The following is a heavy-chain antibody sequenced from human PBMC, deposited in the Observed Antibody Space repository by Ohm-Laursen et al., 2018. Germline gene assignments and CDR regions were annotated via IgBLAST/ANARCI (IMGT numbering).Heavy chain of an antibody. CDR1: GFTFSSYS. V-gene: IGHV3-21*01. D-gene: IGHD7-27*01. J-gene: IGHJ2*01. CDR3: ARDPNWGRRGGYFDL. CDR2: ISSSSSYI. Sequence: GSLRLSCAASGFTFSSYSMNWVRQAPGKGLEWVSSISSSSSYIYYADSVKGRFTISRDDAKKSLYLQMNSLRGEDTAVYYCARDPNWGRRGGYFDLWGRGTLVTVSS.